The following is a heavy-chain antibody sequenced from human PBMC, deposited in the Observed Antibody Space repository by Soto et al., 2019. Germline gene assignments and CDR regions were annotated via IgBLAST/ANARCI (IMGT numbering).Heavy chain of an antibody. CDR1: GFTFSSYA. CDR2: ISGSGGST. CDR3: AKSGRDFWSGYYMYYFDY. V-gene: IGHV3-23*01. D-gene: IGHD3-3*01. J-gene: IGHJ4*02. Sequence: PGGSLRLSCAASGFTFSSYAMSWVRQAPGKGLEWVSAISGSGGSTYYADSVKGRFTISRDNSKNTLYLQMNSLRAEDTAVYYCAKSGRDFWSGYYMYYFDYWGQGTLVTVSS.